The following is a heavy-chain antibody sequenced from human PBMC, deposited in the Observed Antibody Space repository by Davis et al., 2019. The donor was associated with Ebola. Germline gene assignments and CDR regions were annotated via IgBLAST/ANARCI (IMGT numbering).Heavy chain of an antibody. CDR3: ARGITIFGVVIGTWFDP. Sequence: SETLSLTCTVSGDSISGADYSWTWIRQPPGKGLEWIGHIFYSGNAYYNPSLQSRSTLSMDTSKNQFSLKLSSVTAADTAVYYCARGITIFGVVIGTWFDPWGQGTLVTVSS. CDR1: GDSISGADYS. J-gene: IGHJ5*02. V-gene: IGHV4-30-4*01. CDR2: IFYSGNA. D-gene: IGHD3-3*01.